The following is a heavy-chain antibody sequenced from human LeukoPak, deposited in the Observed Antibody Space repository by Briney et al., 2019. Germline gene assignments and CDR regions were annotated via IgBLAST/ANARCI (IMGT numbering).Heavy chain of an antibody. CDR3: ATHYREGVNGWENFQH. V-gene: IGHV3-30-3*01. CDR1: GFTFNYYA. CDR2: ISYDGSNK. Sequence: GGSLRLSCAASGFTFNYYAMHWVRQAPGKGLEWVAVISYDGSNKYYADSVKGRFTISRDNSKNMLFLQMNSLRPEDTAVYYCATHYREGVNGWENFQHWGQGTLVTISS. D-gene: IGHD3-9*01. J-gene: IGHJ1*01.